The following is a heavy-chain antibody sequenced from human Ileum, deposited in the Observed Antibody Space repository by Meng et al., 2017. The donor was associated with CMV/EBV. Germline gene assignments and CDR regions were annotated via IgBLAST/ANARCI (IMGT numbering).Heavy chain of an antibody. CDR1: GFTFSSYS. Sequence: GESLKISCAASGFTFSSYSMNWVRQAPGKGLEWVSSISSSSSYIYYADSVKGRFTISRDNAKNSLYLQMNSLRAEDTAVYYCARDSTEMATRDWGQGTLVTVSS. V-gene: IGHV3-21*01. CDR2: ISSSSSYI. J-gene: IGHJ4*02. CDR3: ARDSTEMATRD. D-gene: IGHD5-24*01.